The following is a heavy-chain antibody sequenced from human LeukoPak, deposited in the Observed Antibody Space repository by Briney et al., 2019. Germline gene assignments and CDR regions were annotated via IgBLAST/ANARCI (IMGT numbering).Heavy chain of an antibody. Sequence: EASVKVSCKASGYIFTGYFMHWVRQAPGQGLEWMGWINPNSGGTKYARKFQGRVTMTRDMSTSTVYMELSSLRSEDTAVYYCARDPTVVTPSGGYYYMDVWGKGTTVTVSS. J-gene: IGHJ6*03. V-gene: IGHV1-2*02. CDR3: ARDPTVVTPSGGYYYMDV. CDR1: GYIFTGYF. CDR2: INPNSGGT. D-gene: IGHD4-23*01.